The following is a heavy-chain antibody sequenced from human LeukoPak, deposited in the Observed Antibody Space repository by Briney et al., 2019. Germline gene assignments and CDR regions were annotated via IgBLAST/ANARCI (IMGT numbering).Heavy chain of an antibody. V-gene: IGHV1-69*01. CDR1: GGTFSSYA. CDR3: AGGFGVVYYFDY. Sequence: GASVKASCKASGGTFSSYAISWVRQAPGQGLEWMGGIIPIFGTANYAQKFQGRVAITADESTSTAYMELSSLRSEDTAVYYCAGGFGVVYYFDYWGQGTLVTVSS. J-gene: IGHJ4*02. D-gene: IGHD3-3*01. CDR2: IIPIFGTA.